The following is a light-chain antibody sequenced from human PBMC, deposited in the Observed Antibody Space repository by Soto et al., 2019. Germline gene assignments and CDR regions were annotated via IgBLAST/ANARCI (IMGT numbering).Light chain of an antibody. CDR1: QSVSSN. Sequence: EIVLTQSPATLSLSPGERATLSCRASQSVSSNLAWYQQKPGQAPRLLIYGASTRATGLPARFSGSGSGTEFTLTIRSLQSEDSAVYYCQQYNDWPPGTFGQGTKLEIK. V-gene: IGKV3-15*01. J-gene: IGKJ2*01. CDR3: QQYNDWPPGT. CDR2: GAS.